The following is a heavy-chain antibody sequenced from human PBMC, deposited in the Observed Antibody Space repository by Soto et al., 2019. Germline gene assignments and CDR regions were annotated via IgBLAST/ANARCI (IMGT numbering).Heavy chain of an antibody. J-gene: IGHJ5*02. Sequence: ASVKVSCKASGYTFTSYGISWVRQAPGQGLEWMGWISAYNGNTNYAQKLQGRVTMTTDTSTSTAYMELRSLRSDDTAVYYCARDVPYYYDSSGYSFDPWGQGTLVTVSS. CDR2: ISAYNGNT. CDR1: GYTFTSYG. CDR3: ARDVPYYYDSSGYSFDP. D-gene: IGHD3-22*01. V-gene: IGHV1-18*04.